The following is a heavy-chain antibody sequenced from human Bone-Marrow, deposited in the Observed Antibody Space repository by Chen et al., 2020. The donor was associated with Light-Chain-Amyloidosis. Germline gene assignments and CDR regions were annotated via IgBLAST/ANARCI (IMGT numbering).Heavy chain of an antibody. CDR2: IKSKPNGGTI. V-gene: IGHV3-15*01. CDR1: GFTVPNAW. D-gene: IGHD2-21*02. Sequence: EVQVVESGGGLVKPGGSLRLSCAASGFTVPNAWMSWVRQAPGKGPEWVGRIKSKPNGGTIDYAAPVKGRFTISRDDSQNNLYLQMDSLKTEDTAVYYCTATAVAEDYHGSWGQGTLVIVSS. J-gene: IGHJ4*02. CDR3: TATAVAEDYHGS.